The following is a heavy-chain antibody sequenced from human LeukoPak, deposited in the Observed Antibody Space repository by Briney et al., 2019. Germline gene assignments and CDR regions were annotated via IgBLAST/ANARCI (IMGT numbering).Heavy chain of an antibody. V-gene: IGHV2-70*04. CDR2: SDWDDDK. CDR3: ARTPYCGGDCYVDY. D-gene: IGHD2-21*02. Sequence: SGPALVKPTQTLTLTCTFSGFSRSTSGMRVSWIRQPPGKAREWLARSDWDDDKFYSTSLKTRLTISKDTSKNQVVLTMTNMDPVDTATYYCARTPYCGGDCYVDYWGQGPLVTVSS. J-gene: IGHJ4*02. CDR1: GFSRSTSGMR.